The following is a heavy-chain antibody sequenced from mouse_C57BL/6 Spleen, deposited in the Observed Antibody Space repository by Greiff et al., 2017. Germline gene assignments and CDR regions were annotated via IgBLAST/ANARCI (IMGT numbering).Heavy chain of an antibody. Sequence: EVKLMESGGGLVQPGGSMKLSCVASGFTFSNYWMNWVRQSPEKGLEWVAQIRLKSDTYATHYAESVKGRFTISRYDYKSSVYLQMNNLRAEDTGIYFCTGRITTFLCYYWGQGTTLTVSS. V-gene: IGHV6-3*01. D-gene: IGHD2-4*01. J-gene: IGHJ2*01. CDR3: TGRITTFLCYY. CDR2: IRLKSDTYAT. CDR1: GFTFSNYW.